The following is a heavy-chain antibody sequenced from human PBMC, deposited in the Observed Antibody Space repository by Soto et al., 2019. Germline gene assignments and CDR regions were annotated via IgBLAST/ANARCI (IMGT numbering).Heavy chain of an antibody. CDR2: ISYDGSNK. J-gene: IGHJ4*02. CDR3: ARDRYNWNDFDY. V-gene: IGHV3-30-3*01. CDR1: GFTFSSYA. D-gene: IGHD1-1*01. Sequence: QVQLVESGGGVVQPGRSLRLSCAASGFTFSSYAMHWVRQAPGKGLEWVAVISYDGSNKYYADYVKGRFTISRDNSKNTLYLQMNSLRAEDTAVYYCARDRYNWNDFDYWGQGTLVTVSS.